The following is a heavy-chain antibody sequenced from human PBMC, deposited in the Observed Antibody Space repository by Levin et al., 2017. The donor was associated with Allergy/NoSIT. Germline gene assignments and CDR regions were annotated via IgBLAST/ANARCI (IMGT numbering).Heavy chain of an antibody. Sequence: GESLKISCVASGFTFSSYAMSWVRQAPGKGLEWVSAISGSGGSTYYADSVKGRFTISRDNSKNTLYLQMNSLRAEDTAVYYCANINTLLSSSWTWDAFGSWGQGTMVTVSS. CDR3: ANINTLLSSSWTWDAFGS. CDR2: ISGSGGST. J-gene: IGHJ3*02. V-gene: IGHV3-23*01. CDR1: GFTFSSYA. D-gene: IGHD6-13*01.